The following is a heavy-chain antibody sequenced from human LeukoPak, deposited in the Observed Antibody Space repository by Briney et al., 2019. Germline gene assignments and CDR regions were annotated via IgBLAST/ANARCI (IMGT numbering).Heavy chain of an antibody. CDR2: IYYSGST. J-gene: IGHJ3*02. CDR3: ARDSQPEDAFDI. CDR1: GGSISSYY. Sequence: SETLSLTCTVSGGSISSYYWSWIRQPPGKGLEWIGYIYYSGSTNYNPSLKSRVTISVDTSKNQFSLKLSSVTAADTAVYYCARDSQPEDAFDIWGQGTMVTVSS. V-gene: IGHV4-59*01.